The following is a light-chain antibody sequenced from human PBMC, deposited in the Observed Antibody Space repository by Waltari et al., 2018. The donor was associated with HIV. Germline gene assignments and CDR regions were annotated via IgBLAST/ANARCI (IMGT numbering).Light chain of an antibody. CDR3: AAWDDSMNGRWV. Sequence: HSVLTQPPPASGPHGHRVTIPCSRRRPNSPRHTATQSQQLPGTAPKLLIYSNNQRPSGVPDRFSGSKSGTSASLAISGLQSEDEADYYCAAWDDSMNGRWVFGGGTKLTVL. CDR2: SNN. V-gene: IGLV1-44*01. CDR1: RPNSPRHT. J-gene: IGLJ3*02.